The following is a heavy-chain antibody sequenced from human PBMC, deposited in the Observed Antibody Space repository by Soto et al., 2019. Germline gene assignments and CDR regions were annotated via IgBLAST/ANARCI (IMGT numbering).Heavy chain of an antibody. Sequence: QVQLVQSGAEVKKPGSSVKVSCKASGGTFSSYAISWVRQAPGQGLEWMGGIIPIFGTANYAQKFQGRVTITADESTSTAYRELSSLRSEDTAVYYCASGRVLRYFDWLFLFDYWGQGTLVTVSS. J-gene: IGHJ4*02. V-gene: IGHV1-69*01. CDR2: IIPIFGTA. CDR1: GGTFSSYA. CDR3: ASGRVLRYFDWLFLFDY. D-gene: IGHD3-9*01.